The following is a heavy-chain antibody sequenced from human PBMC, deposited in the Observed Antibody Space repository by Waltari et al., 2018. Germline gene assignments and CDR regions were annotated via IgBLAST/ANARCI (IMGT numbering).Heavy chain of an antibody. V-gene: IGHV4-39*01. D-gene: IGHD1-26*01. CDR2: T. J-gene: IGHJ4*02. CDR3: ARRGAYPEWEPIFDY. Sequence: TYYNPSLKSRVTISVDTSKNQFSLKLSSVTAADTAVYYCARRGAYPEWEPIFDYWGQGTLVTVSS.